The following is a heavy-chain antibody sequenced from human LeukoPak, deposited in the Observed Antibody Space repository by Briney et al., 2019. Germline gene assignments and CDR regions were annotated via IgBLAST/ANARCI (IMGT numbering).Heavy chain of an antibody. CDR3: AKEGAVAGVPDY. J-gene: IGHJ4*02. V-gene: IGHV3-30*04. Sequence: GGSLRLSCAASGFTFSSYTMHWVRQPRGKGLEWVALISYDGSNQYYADSVKGRFTISRDNSKNTLYLQMNSLRAEDTAVYYCAKEGAVAGVPDYWGQGTLVTVSS. CDR2: ISYDGSNQ. CDR1: GFTFSSYT. D-gene: IGHD6-19*01.